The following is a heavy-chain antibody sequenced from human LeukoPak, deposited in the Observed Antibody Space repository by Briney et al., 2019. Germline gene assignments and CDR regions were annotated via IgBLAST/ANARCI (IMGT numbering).Heavy chain of an antibody. CDR3: AKRAAISSGYFDV. CDR1: GFAFSSYG. V-gene: IGHV3-23*01. D-gene: IGHD2-2*02. J-gene: IGHJ3*01. Sequence: GGSLRLSCAASGFAFSSYGMSWVRQAPGKGLECVSTISGSGGSTYYADSVKGRFTISRDNSKNTLYLEMNGLRAEDTAVYYCAKRAAISSGYFDVWGQGTMVTVSS. CDR2: ISGSGGST.